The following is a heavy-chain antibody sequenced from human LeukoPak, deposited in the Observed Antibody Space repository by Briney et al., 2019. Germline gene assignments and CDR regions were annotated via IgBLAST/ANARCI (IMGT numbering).Heavy chain of an antibody. CDR2: ISVSGGTT. V-gene: IGHV3-23*01. CDR1: GFTFSTYA. D-gene: IGHD6-19*01. Sequence: PGGSLRLSCAASGFTFSTYAMSWVRQAPGKGLEWVSTISVSGGTTYYADSVRGRFIISRDNSKNTLDLQIISLRAEDSAVYYCATTTSRGCFDFGGQETGVTVSS. J-gene: IGHJ4*02. CDR3: ATTTSRGCFDF.